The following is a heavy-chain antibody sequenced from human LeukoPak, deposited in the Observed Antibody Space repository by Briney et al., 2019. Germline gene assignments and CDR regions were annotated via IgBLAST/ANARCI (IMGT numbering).Heavy chain of an antibody. CDR3: ARDITIGTTRFDP. V-gene: IGHV1-46*01. Sequence: GASVKVSCKASGYTFTSYYMHWVRQAPGQGLEWMGIINPSGGSTSYAQKFQGRVTMTRDTSTSTVYMELSSLRPEDTAVYYCARDITIGTTRFDPWGQGTLVTVSS. CDR1: GYTFTSYY. CDR2: INPSGGST. D-gene: IGHD1-1*01. J-gene: IGHJ5*02.